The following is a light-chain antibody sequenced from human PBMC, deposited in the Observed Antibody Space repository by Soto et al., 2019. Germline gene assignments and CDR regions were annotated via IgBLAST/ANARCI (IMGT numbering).Light chain of an antibody. Sequence: EIVLTQSPGTLSLSPGERATLSCRASQSVSNNYLAWYQQKPGQAPRLLIYGASSRATGIPDRFSGSGSGTDFTLTISRLEPEDFAVYYCQKYGSSPWTCGQGTKGDIK. V-gene: IGKV3-20*01. CDR1: QSVSNNY. CDR2: GAS. J-gene: IGKJ1*01. CDR3: QKYGSSPWT.